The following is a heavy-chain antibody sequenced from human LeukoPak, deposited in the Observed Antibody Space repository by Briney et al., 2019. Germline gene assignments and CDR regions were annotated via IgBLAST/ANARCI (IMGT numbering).Heavy chain of an antibody. CDR2: IYYSGST. CDR3: ARGRAKVTMIVVVITLAWFDP. V-gene: IGHV4-39*07. D-gene: IGHD3-22*01. J-gene: IGHJ5*02. Sequence: SETLSLTRTVSGGSISSSSYYWGWIRQPPGKGLEWIGSIYYSGSTYYNPSLKSRVTISVDTSKNQFSLKLSSVTAADTAVYYCARGRAKVTMIVVVITLAWFDPWGQGTLVTVSS. CDR1: GGSISSSSYY.